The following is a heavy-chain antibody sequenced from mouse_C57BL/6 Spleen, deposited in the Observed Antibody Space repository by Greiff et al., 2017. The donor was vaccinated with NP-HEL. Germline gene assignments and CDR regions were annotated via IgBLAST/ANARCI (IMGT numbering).Heavy chain of an antibody. V-gene: IGHV1-64*01. D-gene: IGHD1-1*01. Sequence: QVQLKQPGAELVKPGASVKLSCKASGYTFTSYWMHWVKQRPGQGLEWIGMIHPNSGSTNYNEKFKSKATLTVDKSSSTAYMQLSSLTSEDSAVYYCVLITTVVATDYWGQGTTLTVSS. CDR3: VLITTVVATDY. J-gene: IGHJ2*01. CDR2: IHPNSGST. CDR1: GYTFTSYW.